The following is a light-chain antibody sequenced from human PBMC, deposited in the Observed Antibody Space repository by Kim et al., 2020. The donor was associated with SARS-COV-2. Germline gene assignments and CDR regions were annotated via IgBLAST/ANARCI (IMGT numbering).Light chain of an antibody. V-gene: IGLV2-23*02. CDR3: CSYARSSALL. CDR1: SSDVGTYNL. CDR2: EVS. Sequence: QSALTQPASVSGSPGQSITISCTGTSSDVGTYNLVSWYQQHPGKAPKFLIYEVSKRPSGVSNRFSGSKSGNTASLTISGLQAEDEADYYCCSYARSSALLFGGGTQLTVL. J-gene: IGLJ2*01.